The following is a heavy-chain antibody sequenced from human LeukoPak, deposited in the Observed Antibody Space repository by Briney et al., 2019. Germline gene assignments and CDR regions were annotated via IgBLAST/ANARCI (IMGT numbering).Heavy chain of an antibody. CDR3: ARGHYSDSSGSETL. CDR1: GFTFSSYA. V-gene: IGHV3-53*01. Sequence: PGGSLRLSCAASGFTFSSYAVSWVRQAPGKGLEWVSVIYSGGSTYDADSVRGRFTISRDNSKNTVYLQMNSLRAEDTAVYYCARGHYSDSSGSETLWGQGTLVTVSS. D-gene: IGHD3-22*01. CDR2: IYSGGST. J-gene: IGHJ4*02.